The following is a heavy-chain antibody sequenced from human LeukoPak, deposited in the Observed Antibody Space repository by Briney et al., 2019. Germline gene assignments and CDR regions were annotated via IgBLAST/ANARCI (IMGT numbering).Heavy chain of an antibody. D-gene: IGHD5-24*01. CDR3: AKAEMATISQYYFDY. J-gene: IGHJ4*02. CDR1: GFTFSSSA. CDR2: FSGSGGST. V-gene: IGHV3-23*01. Sequence: GGSLRLSCAASGFTFSSSAVSWVRQAPGKGLEWVSAFSGSGGSTYYAASVKGRFTISRDNSKNTLYLQMNSLRAEDTAGYYCAKAEMATISQYYFDYWGQGTLVTVSS.